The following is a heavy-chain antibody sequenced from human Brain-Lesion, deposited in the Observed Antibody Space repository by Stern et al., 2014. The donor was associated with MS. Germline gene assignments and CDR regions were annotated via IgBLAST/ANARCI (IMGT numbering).Heavy chain of an antibody. V-gene: IGHV1-2*02. D-gene: IGHD3-3*01. CDR1: GYIFTGYY. CDR2: INPNTGRT. Sequence: QVQLVQSGAEVKKPGASVKVSCKTSGYIFTGYYIHWVRQAPGQGLEWMAWINPNTGRTKYAQKFQGRVTMSRDTSISTAYVELSSLTSDDTAVYYCARVQRGITIFGVVTDYYYLGMDVWGQGTTVTVSS. CDR3: ARVQRGITIFGVVTDYYYLGMDV. J-gene: IGHJ6*02.